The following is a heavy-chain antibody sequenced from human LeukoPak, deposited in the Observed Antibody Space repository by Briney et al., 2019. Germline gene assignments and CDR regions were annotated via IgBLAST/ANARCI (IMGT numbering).Heavy chain of an antibody. CDR1: GFTFNDYY. J-gene: IGHJ5*02. CDR2: ISSTSGYT. CDR3: ARGGTRGVYNWFDP. D-gene: IGHD3-10*01. Sequence: PGGSLRLSCAASGFTFNDYYMTWIRQAPGKGLEWLSFISSTSGYTNYADSVRGRFTISRDNAKNSLYLQMNSLRAEDTAVYYCARGGTRGVYNWFDPWGQGTLVTVSS. V-gene: IGHV3-11*05.